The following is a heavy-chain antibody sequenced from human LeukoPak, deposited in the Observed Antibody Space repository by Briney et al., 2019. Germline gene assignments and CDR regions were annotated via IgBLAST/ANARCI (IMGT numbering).Heavy chain of an antibody. CDR3: ARFTFGYSSGWNFDY. D-gene: IGHD6-19*01. CDR1: GGSISSGSYY. J-gene: IGHJ4*02. Sequence: SETLCLTCTVSGGSISSGSYYWSWIRQPAGKGLGWIGRIYTSGSTNYNPSLKSRVTISVDTSKNQFSLKLSSVTAADTAVYYCARFTFGYSSGWNFDYWGQGTLVTVSS. V-gene: IGHV4-61*02. CDR2: IYTSGST.